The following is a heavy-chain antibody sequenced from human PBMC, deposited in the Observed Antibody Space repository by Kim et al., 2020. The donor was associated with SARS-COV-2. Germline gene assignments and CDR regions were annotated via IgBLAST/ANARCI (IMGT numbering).Heavy chain of an antibody. CDR1: GFTFSDYY. CDR2: ISSSGSTI. V-gene: IGHV3-11*04. Sequence: GGSLRLSCAASGFTFSDYYMSWIRQAPGKGLEWVSYISSSGSTIYYADSVKGRFTISRDNAKNSLYLQMNSLRAEDTAVYYCARERDITMIVVDQGWFDPWDQGTLVTVSS. D-gene: IGHD3-22*01. J-gene: IGHJ5*02. CDR3: ARERDITMIVVDQGWFDP.